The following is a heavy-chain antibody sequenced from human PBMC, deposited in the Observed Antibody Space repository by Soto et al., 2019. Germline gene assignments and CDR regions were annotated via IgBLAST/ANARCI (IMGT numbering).Heavy chain of an antibody. D-gene: IGHD6-19*01. V-gene: IGHV4-59*01. CDR2: IYYSGST. CDR3: ARSATLFGPDDWIAVPGPLDY. Sequence: PSETLSLTCTVSGVSISSYYWSWIRQPPGKGLEWIGYIYYSGSTNYNPSLKSRVTISVDTSQTQFSLKLSSVTAADTAVYYCARSATLFGPDDWIAVPGPLDYWGQGTLVTVSS. CDR1: GVSISSYY. J-gene: IGHJ4*02.